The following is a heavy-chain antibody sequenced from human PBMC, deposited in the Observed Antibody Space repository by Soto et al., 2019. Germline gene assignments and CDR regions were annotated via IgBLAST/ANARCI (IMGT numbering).Heavy chain of an antibody. V-gene: IGHV3-33*01. CDR1: GFTFSSYG. CDR3: ARDATGSSGWYDY. D-gene: IGHD6-19*01. J-gene: IGHJ4*02. CDR2: IWYDGSNK. Sequence: GGSLRLSCAASGFTFSSYGMHWVRQAPGKGLEWVAVIWYDGSNKYYADSVKGRFTISRDNSKNTLYLQMNSLRAEDTAVYYCARDATGSSGWYDYWGQGTLVTVSS.